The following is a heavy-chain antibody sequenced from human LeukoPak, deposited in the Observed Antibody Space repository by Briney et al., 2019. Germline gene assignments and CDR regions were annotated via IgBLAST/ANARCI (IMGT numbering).Heavy chain of an antibody. CDR3: ARQTSIYAYSGCDPFDY. CDR1: GYSFTNYW. D-gene: IGHD1-26*01. J-gene: IGHJ4*02. CDR2: IFPGDFET. V-gene: IGHV5-51*01. Sequence: GESLKISCEASGYSFTNYWIGWVRQMPGKGLEWMGIIFPGDFETRYSPSFQGQVTISADKSISTAYLQWSSLKASDTAIYYCARQTSIYAYSGCDPFDYWGQGTLVTVSS.